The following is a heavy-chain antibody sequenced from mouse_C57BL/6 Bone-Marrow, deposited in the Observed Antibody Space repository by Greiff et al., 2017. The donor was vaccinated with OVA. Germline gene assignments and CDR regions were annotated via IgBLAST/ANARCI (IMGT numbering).Heavy chain of an antibody. CDR3: ARKSYSNYVFDY. J-gene: IGHJ2*01. Sequence: VQLQQPGAELVKPGASVKMSCKASGYTFTSYWITWVKQRPGQGLAWIGDIYPGSGSTNYNEKFKSKATLTVDTSSSTAYMQLSSLTSEDSAVYYCARKSYSNYVFDYWGQGTTLTVSS. CDR1: GYTFTSYW. CDR2: IYPGSGST. D-gene: IGHD2-5*01. V-gene: IGHV1-55*01.